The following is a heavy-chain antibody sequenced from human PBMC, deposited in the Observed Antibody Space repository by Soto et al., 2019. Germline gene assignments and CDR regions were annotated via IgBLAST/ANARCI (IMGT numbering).Heavy chain of an antibody. CDR3: AREMGRRVITTADDHDYCARINV. V-gene: IGHV3-23*04. D-gene: IGHD3-22*01. CDR2: ISGDGIST. Sequence: VQLVESGGGVEQPGGSLRLSCAVSGLSFSSYAMTWVRQAPGKGLEWVSGISGDGISTYYTDSVKGRFTISRDNSKNIQYQRRSSLTEEYAFKYFSAREMGRRVITTADDHDYCARINVWSQAATV. CDR1: GLSFSSYA. J-gene: IGHJ6*02.